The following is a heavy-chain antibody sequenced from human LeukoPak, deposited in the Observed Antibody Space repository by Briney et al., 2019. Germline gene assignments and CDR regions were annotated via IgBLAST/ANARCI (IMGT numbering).Heavy chain of an antibody. CDR1: GGSISSYY. CDR2: IYYSGST. J-gene: IGHJ6*02. D-gene: IGHD6-13*01. V-gene: IGHV4-59*08. Sequence: SETLSLTCTVSGGSISSYYWNWIQQPPGKGLEWIGYIYYSGSTNYNPSLKSRVTISVDTSKNQFSLKLSSVTAADTAVYYCARVIAAAQFYYYGMDVWGQGTTVTVSS. CDR3: ARVIAAAQFYYYGMDV.